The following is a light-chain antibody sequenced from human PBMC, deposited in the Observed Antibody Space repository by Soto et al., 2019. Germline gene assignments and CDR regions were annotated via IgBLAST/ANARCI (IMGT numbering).Light chain of an antibody. V-gene: IGLV2-11*01. CDR2: DVS. J-gene: IGLJ1*01. Sequence: QSALTQPRSVSGSPGRSVTISCTGTSSDVGGYNYVSWYQQHPGKAPKLMIYDVSKRPSGVPDRFSGSKSGNTASLTISGLQAEDEADYYCCSYAGSYTFYVFGTGTKLTVL. CDR1: SSDVGGYNY. CDR3: CSYAGSYTFYV.